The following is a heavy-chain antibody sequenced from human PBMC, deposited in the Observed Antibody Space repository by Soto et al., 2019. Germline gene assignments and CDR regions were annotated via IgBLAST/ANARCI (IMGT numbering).Heavy chain of an antibody. V-gene: IGHV4-59*01. CDR2: IYYSGST. J-gene: IGHJ5*02. Sequence: RKPKRKGLEWFGYIYYSGSTNYNPSLKSRVTISVDTSKNQFSLKLSSVTAADTAVYYCAFLFQAGDGIRGCSSVSAFRLNGSSDP. D-gene: IGHD6-6*01. CDR3: AFLFQAGDGIRGCSSVSAFRLNGSSDP.